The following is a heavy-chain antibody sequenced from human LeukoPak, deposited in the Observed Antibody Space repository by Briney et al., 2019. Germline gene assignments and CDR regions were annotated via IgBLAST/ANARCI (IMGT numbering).Heavy chain of an antibody. J-gene: IGHJ2*01. V-gene: IGHV1-2*02. CDR2: INPNSGDT. Sequence: ASVKVSCKASGYTFTGYYVHWMRQAPGQGLEWVGWINPNSGDTEYEQKFQGGVTMTRDTSIATTYMEMTRLAPDDTAVYYCARVAGGSGWYFDLWGRGTLVTVSS. D-gene: IGHD6-19*01. CDR3: ARVAGGSGWYFDL. CDR1: GYTFTGYY.